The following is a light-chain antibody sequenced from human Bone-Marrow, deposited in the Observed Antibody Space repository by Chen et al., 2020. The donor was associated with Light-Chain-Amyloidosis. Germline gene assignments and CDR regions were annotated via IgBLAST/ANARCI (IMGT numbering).Light chain of an antibody. V-gene: IGLV3-21*02. CDR1: NIGSTN. J-gene: IGLJ3*02. CDR3: QVWDRSSDRPV. Sequence: SYVLTQPSSVSVAPGQTATIAYGGNNIGSTNVHWYQQTPGPAPLLVVYDDSDRPSGIPERLSGTDAGNTATLTISSVEAGDEADYCCQVWDRSSDRPVFGGGTKLTVL. CDR2: DDS.